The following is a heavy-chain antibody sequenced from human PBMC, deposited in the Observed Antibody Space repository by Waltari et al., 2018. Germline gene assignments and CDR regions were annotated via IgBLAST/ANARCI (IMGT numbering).Heavy chain of an antibody. CDR1: GVTFSSDG. CDR2: INGGSSYT. D-gene: IGHD3-10*01. Sequence: VQLVESGGCLVKCGGSLRDSGAVSGVTFSSDGMNWVRQAQGKGLEWVSSINGGSSYTHYADSAKGRFTISRDNAKNSLHLQLNSLRAEDTAVYYCARVRFGSGTYYTQHVWRKGTTVTVSS. J-gene: IGHJ6*04. CDR3: ARVRFGSGTYYTQHV. V-gene: IGHV3-21*06.